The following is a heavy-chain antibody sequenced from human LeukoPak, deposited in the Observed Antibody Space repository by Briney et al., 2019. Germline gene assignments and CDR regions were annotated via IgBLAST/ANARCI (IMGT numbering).Heavy chain of an antibody. J-gene: IGHJ3*02. CDR1: GFTFSNAW. CDR2: IKSKTDGGTT. V-gene: IGHV3-15*07. D-gene: IGHD3-16*01. CDR3: TTDYSVLGDTEAFDI. Sequence: PGGSLRLSCAASGFTFSNAWMNWVRQAPGKGLEWVGRIKSKTDGGTTDYAAPVKGRFTISRDDSKNTLYLQMNSLKTEDTAVYYCTTDYSVLGDTEAFDIWGQGTMVTVSS.